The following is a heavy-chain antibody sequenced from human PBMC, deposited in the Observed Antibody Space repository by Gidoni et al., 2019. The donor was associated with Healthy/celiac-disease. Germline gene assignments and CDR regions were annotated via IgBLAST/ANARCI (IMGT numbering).Heavy chain of an antibody. CDR2: INHSGST. CDR3: ARKLWFRELSAWFDP. V-gene: IGHV4-34*01. CDR1: GGSFSGYS. J-gene: IGHJ5*02. Sequence: QVQLQQWGAGLLKPSETLSLTCAVYGGSFSGYSWSWIRQPPGKGLEWSGEINHSGSTNYNPSLKSRVTISVDTSKNQFSLKLSAVTAADTAVYYCARKLWFRELSAWFDPWGQGTLVTVSS. D-gene: IGHD3-10*01.